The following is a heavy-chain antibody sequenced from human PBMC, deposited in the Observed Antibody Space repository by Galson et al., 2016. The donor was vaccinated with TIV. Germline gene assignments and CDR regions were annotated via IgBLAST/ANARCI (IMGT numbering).Heavy chain of an antibody. J-gene: IGHJ6*02. Sequence: SLRLSCAASGLSVSNNYMNWVRQGPEKGLEWVSIIYDDGSTYYADSVKGRFTISRDNSKNTLYLQMHSLRPDDAAVYYFARERRHCGDQCFLRYYFGIDVWGRGTTVTVSS. D-gene: IGHD2-21*01. CDR3: ARERRHCGDQCFLRYYFGIDV. V-gene: IGHV3-66*02. CDR2: IYDDGST. CDR1: GLSVSNNY.